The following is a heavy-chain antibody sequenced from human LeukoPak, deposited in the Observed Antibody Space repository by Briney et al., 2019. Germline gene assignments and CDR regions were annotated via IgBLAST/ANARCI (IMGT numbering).Heavy chain of an antibody. CDR2: IRYDGSNK. V-gene: IGHV3-30*02. J-gene: IGHJ4*02. CDR3: AKRRDDILTGYNIGVDY. Sequence: GGSLRLPCAACGFPFSSYGMHWVRQPPGKGLEGVAFIRYDGSNKYYADSVKGRFTISRDNSKNTLYLQMNSLRAEDTAVYYCAKRRDDILTGYNIGVDYWGQGTLVTVSS. D-gene: IGHD3-9*01. CDR1: GFPFSSYG.